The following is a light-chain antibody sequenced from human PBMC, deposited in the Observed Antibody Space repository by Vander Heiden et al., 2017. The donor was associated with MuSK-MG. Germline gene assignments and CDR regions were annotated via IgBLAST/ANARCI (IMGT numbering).Light chain of an antibody. CDR3: HQTDSTPPYT. CDR1: QSISSY. CDR2: AAS. V-gene: IGKV1-39*01. J-gene: IGKJ2*01. Sequence: IHITPSPSSMSASVGDRGNTPCLARQSISSYLDWYQQKPGKVPTLLIYAASSWQRGVPLRFSGSGYATAFHLTISSRLPDDFAPCYCHQTDSTPPYTFGQGTKLEIK.